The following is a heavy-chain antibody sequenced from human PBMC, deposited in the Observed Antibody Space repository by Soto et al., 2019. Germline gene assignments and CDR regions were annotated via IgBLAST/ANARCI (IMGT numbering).Heavy chain of an antibody. V-gene: IGHV4-30-4*01. CDR2: IYYSGST. CDR3: AFYYAGTGYYPRYGMDV. D-gene: IGHD3-22*01. J-gene: IGHJ6*02. CDR1: GGSISSGDYY. Sequence: PSETLSLTCTVSGGSISSGDYYWSWIRPPPGKGLEWIGYIYYSGSTYYNPSLKSRVTISVDTSKNQFSLKVSSVTAADTAVYYCAFYYAGTGYYPRYGMDVWGQGTTVTVSS.